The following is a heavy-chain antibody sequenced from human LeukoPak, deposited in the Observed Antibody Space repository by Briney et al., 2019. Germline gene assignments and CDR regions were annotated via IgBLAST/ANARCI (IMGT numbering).Heavy chain of an antibody. CDR1: GFTFSSYG. D-gene: IGHD6-13*01. CDR3: AREGIAAAGIDY. Sequence: PGRSLSLSCAASGFTFSSYGMHWVRQAPGKGLEWLAVIWYDGSNKYYADYVKGRFTISRDNSKNTLYLQMNSLRAEDTAVYYCAREGIAAAGIDYWGQGTLVTVSS. J-gene: IGHJ4*02. V-gene: IGHV3-33*01. CDR2: IWYDGSNK.